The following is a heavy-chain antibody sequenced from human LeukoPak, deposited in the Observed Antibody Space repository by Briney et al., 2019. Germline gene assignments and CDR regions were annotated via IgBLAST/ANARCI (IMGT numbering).Heavy chain of an antibody. J-gene: IGHJ4*02. Sequence: GGSLRLSCAASGFTFSCYGMHWVRQAPGKGLEWVAFIRYDGSNKYYADSVKGRFTISRDNSKNTLYLQMNSLRTEDTAVYYCARGRYSYGYVDYWGQGTLVTVSS. CDR3: ARGRYSYGYVDY. CDR2: IRYDGSNK. D-gene: IGHD5-18*01. V-gene: IGHV3-30*02. CDR1: GFTFSCYG.